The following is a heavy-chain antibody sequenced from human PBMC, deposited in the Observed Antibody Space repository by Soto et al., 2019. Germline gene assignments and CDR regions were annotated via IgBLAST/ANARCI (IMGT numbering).Heavy chain of an antibody. J-gene: IGHJ5*02. CDR2: ITFSSSTI. CDR3: ARDNGIAGSFDP. CDR1: GFTFSSYS. D-gene: IGHD6-13*01. V-gene: IGHV3-48*04. Sequence: EVQVVESGGGLAQPGGSLRLSCAASGFTFSSYSMNWVRQAPGKGLEGIAYITFSSSTIYYADSVKGRFTISRDNAKNSLYLQMNSLRVEDTAVYYCARDNGIAGSFDPWGQGTLVIVSS.